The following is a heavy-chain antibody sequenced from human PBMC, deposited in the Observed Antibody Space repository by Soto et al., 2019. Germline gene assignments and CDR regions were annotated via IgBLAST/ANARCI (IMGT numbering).Heavy chain of an antibody. Sequence: GGSLRLSCAASGFTFSSYWMSWVRQAPGKGLEWVANIKQDGSEKYYVDSVKGRFTISRDNAKNSLYLQMNSLRAEDTAVYYCASEWGTYAFDIWGQGTMVTVSS. V-gene: IGHV3-7*03. CDR1: GFTFSSYW. J-gene: IGHJ3*02. D-gene: IGHD3-16*01. CDR2: IKQDGSEK. CDR3: ASEWGTYAFDI.